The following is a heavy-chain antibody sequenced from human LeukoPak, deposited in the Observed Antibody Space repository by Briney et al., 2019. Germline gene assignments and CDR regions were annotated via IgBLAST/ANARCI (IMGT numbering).Heavy chain of an antibody. D-gene: IGHD3-10*01. CDR1: GFTFSSYA. Sequence: PGGSLRLSCAASGFTFSSYAMHWVRQAPGKGLEWVAVISYDGSNKYYADSVKGRFTISRDNSKNTLYLQMNSLRAEDTAVYYSAKDLRYYGSGSSPGYWGQGTLVTVSS. CDR2: ISYDGSNK. CDR3: AKDLRYYGSGSSPGY. V-gene: IGHV3-30*04. J-gene: IGHJ4*02.